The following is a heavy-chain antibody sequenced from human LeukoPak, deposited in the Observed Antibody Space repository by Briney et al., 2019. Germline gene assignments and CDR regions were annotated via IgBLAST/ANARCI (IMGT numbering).Heavy chain of an antibody. CDR2: ISSSGSTI. Sequence: QPGGSLRLSCAASGFTFSSYEMNWVRQAPGKGLEWVSYISSSGSTIYYADSVKGRFTISRDNSKNTLYLQMNSLRAEDTAVYYCAKPSTGRVHDAFDIWGQGTMVTVSS. CDR3: AKPSTGRVHDAFDI. J-gene: IGHJ3*02. D-gene: IGHD1-14*01. CDR1: GFTFSSYE. V-gene: IGHV3-48*03.